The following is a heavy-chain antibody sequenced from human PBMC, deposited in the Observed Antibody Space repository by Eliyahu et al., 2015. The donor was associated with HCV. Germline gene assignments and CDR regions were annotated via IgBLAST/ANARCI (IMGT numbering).Heavy chain of an antibody. Sequence: QVQLVESGGGVVQPGRSLRLSVQRLDSPSVALGCNWVRQAPGKGLEWVAVIWYGGSNKYYADSVKGRFTISRDNSKNTLYLQMNSLRAEDTAVYYCARDEALLWFGGHPDYWGQGTLVTVSS. CDR1: DSPSVALG. CDR2: IWYGGSNK. CDR3: ARDEALLWFGGHPDY. J-gene: IGHJ4*02. V-gene: IGHV3-33*01. D-gene: IGHD3-10*01.